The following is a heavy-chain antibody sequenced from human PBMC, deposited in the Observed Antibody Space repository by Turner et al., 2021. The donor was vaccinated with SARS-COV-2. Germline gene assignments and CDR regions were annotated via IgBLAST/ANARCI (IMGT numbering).Heavy chain of an antibody. CDR3: ATVFAIFGVVHLDY. D-gene: IGHD3-3*01. J-gene: IGHJ4*02. CDR1: GYTLIELS. Sequence: QLQLVQSGAEVKKPGASVKVSCKVSGYTLIELSMHWVRQAPGKGLEWMGGFDPEDVETIYAQKFQGRVTMTEDTSTDTAYMELSSLRSEDTAVYYCATVFAIFGVVHLDYWGQGTLVTVSS. V-gene: IGHV1-24*01. CDR2: FDPEDVET.